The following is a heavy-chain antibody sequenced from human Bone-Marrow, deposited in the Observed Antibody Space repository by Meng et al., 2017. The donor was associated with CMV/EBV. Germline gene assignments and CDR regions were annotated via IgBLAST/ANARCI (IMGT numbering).Heavy chain of an antibody. CDR1: GFTFSSYA. V-gene: IGHV3-30*04. J-gene: IGHJ4*02. Sequence: GGSLRLSCAASGFTFSSYAMHWVRQAPGKGLEWVAVISYDGSNKYYADSVKGRFTISRDNAKNSLYLQMNSLRAEDTAVYYCARGGYNGRNLDYWGQGTLVTVSS. CDR2: ISYDGSNK. CDR3: ARGGYNGRNLDY. D-gene: IGHD1-14*01.